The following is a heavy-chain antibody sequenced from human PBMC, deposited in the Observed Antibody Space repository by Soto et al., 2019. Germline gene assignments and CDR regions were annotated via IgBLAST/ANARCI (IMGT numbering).Heavy chain of an antibody. CDR2: IYYSGST. J-gene: IGHJ6*02. CDR1: GGSISSYY. Sequence: SETLSLTCTVSGGSISSYYWSWIRQPPGKGLEWIGYIYYSGSTNHNPSLKSRVTISVDTSKNQFSLKLSSVTAADTAVYYCAREAYNWNDGYYYGMDVWGQGTTVTVSS. CDR3: AREAYNWNDGYYYGMDV. D-gene: IGHD1-20*01. V-gene: IGHV4-59*01.